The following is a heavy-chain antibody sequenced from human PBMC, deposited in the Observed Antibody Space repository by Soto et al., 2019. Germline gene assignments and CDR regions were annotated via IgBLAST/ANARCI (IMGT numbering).Heavy chain of an antibody. D-gene: IGHD5-12*01. V-gene: IGHV1-46*01. J-gene: IGHJ3*02. CDR1: GYSFITSYY. CDR2: INPTGSMT. CDR3: ARDTGYDHDAFDI. Sequence: QVQLVQSGAEVKKPGASVKVSCKASGYSFITSYYMHWVRQAPGQGLEWMGIINPTGSMTKYSQKFQGRLTMTRDTSTSTDYMELTTLTSEDTVVYFCARDTGYDHDAFDIWGQGTMVTVSS.